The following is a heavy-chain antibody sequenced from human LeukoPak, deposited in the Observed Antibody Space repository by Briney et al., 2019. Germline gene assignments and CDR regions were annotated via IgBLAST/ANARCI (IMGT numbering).Heavy chain of an antibody. CDR3: ARRTYYYDSSGGVYYGMDV. Sequence: ASVKVSCKASGYTFTSYYMHWVRQAPGQGLEWMGIINPSGGSTSYAQKFQGRVTMTRDTSTSTVYMELSSLRSEDTAVYYCARRTYYYDSSGGVYYGMDVWGQGTTVTVSS. J-gene: IGHJ6*02. V-gene: IGHV1-46*01. D-gene: IGHD3-22*01. CDR1: GYTFTSYY. CDR2: INPSGGST.